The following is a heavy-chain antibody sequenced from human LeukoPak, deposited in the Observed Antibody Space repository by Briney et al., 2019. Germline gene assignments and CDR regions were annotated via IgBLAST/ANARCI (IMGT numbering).Heavy chain of an antibody. CDR2: ISYDGSNK. D-gene: IGHD3-22*01. CDR1: GFTFSSYG. J-gene: IGHJ4*02. Sequence: PGGSLRLSCAASGFTFSSYGMSWVRQAPGKGLEWVAVISYDGSNKYYADSVKGRFTISRDNSKNTLYLQMNSLRAEDTAVYYCARAYYYDSSIDYWGQGTLVTVSS. V-gene: IGHV3-30*03. CDR3: ARAYYYDSSIDY.